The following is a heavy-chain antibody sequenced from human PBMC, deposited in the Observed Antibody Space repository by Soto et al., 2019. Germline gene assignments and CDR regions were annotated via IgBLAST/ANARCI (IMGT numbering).Heavy chain of an antibody. D-gene: IGHD3-3*01. CDR3: ARDRLYDFWSGSIGEYNWFDP. V-gene: IGHV4-34*01. J-gene: IGHJ5*02. CDR1: GGSFSGYY. CDR2: INHSGST. Sequence: PSETLSLTCAVYGGSFSGYYWSWIRQPPGKGLEWIGEINHSGSTNYNPSLKSRVTISVDTSKNQFSLKLSSVTAADTAVYYCARDRLYDFWSGSIGEYNWFDPWGQGTLVTVSS.